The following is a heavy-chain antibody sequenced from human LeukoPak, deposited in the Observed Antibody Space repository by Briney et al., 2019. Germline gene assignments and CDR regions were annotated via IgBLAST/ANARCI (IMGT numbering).Heavy chain of an antibody. CDR1: GGSISSYY. V-gene: IGHV4-59*06. J-gene: IGHJ5*02. CDR2: IYYSGST. D-gene: IGHD3-22*01. Sequence: SETLSLTCTVSGGSISSYYWSWIRQPPGKGLEWIGYIYYSGSTYYNPSLKSRVTISVDTSKNQFSLKLSSVTAADTAVYYCARDQSTYYYDSSRTYNWFDPWGQGTLVTVSS. CDR3: ARDQSTYYYDSSRTYNWFDP.